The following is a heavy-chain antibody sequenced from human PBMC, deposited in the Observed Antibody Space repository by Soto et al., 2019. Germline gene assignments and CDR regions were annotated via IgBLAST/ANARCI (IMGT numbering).Heavy chain of an antibody. Sequence: ASVKVSCKASGGTFSSYAISWVRQAPGQGLEWMGGIIPIFGTANYAQKFQGRVTITADESTSTAYMELSSLRSEDTAVYYCARTGTAMNCYYYGMDVWGQGTTVTVSS. CDR2: IIPIFGTA. D-gene: IGHD5-18*01. J-gene: IGHJ6*02. V-gene: IGHV1-69*13. CDR3: ARTGTAMNCYYYGMDV. CDR1: GGTFSSYA.